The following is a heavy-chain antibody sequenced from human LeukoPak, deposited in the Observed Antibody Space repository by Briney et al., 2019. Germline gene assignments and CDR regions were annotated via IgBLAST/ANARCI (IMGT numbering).Heavy chain of an antibody. J-gene: IGHJ4*02. CDR3: ARVKPGYQLWRIGGPFDY. CDR1: GGSISGYY. V-gene: IGHV4-34*01. CDR2: INHSGST. Sequence: PSETLSLTCAVYGGSISGYYWSWIRQPPGKGLEWIGEINHSGSTNYNPSLKSRVTISVDTSKNQFSLKLSSVTAADTAVYYCARVKPGYQLWRIGGPFDYWGKGTLVTVSS. D-gene: IGHD2-2*01.